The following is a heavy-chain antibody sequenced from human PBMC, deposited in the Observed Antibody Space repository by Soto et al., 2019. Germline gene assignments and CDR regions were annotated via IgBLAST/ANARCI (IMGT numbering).Heavy chain of an antibody. D-gene: IGHD3-16*01. CDR1: GGSISSGGYY. Sequence: PSETLSLTCIVSGGSISSGGYYWSWIRQHPGKGLEWIGYIYYSKSTYYNPSLKSRVTISLDTSKNQFSLKLTSVTAADTAVYYCARVGGINWFDPWGQGTLVTVSS. J-gene: IGHJ5*02. CDR3: ARVGGINWFDP. CDR2: IYYSKST. V-gene: IGHV4-31*03.